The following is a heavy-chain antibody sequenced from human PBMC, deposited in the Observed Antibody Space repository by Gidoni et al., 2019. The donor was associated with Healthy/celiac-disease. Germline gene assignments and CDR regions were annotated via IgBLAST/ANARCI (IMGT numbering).Heavy chain of an antibody. CDR3: ATIGGYYDILTGYPPSYYYYYGMDV. J-gene: IGHJ6*02. CDR2: IYYSGST. Sequence: QVQLQESGPGLVKPSETLSLTCTVSGGSISSYYWSWIRQPPGKGLEWIGYIYYSGSTNYNPSLKSRVTISVDTSKNQFSLKLSSVTAADTAVYYCATIGGYYDILTGYPPSYYYYYGMDVWGQGTTVTVSS. D-gene: IGHD3-9*01. CDR1: GGSISSYY. V-gene: IGHV4-59*01.